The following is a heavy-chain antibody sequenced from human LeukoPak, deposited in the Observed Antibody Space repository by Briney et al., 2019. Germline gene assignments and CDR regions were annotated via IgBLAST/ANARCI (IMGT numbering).Heavy chain of an antibody. CDR1: GGTFSSYA. CDR2: IIPIFGTA. J-gene: IGHJ4*02. Sequence: SVKVSCKASGGTFSSYAISWVRQAPGQGLEWMGGIIPIFGTANYAQKFQGRVTITADESTSTAYMELSSLRSEDTAVYYCARDAYCSGGSCPPYYFDYWGQGTLVTVSS. D-gene: IGHD2-15*01. V-gene: IGHV1-69*13. CDR3: ARDAYCSGGSCPPYYFDY.